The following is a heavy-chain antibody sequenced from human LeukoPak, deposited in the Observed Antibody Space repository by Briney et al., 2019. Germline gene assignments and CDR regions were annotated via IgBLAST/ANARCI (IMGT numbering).Heavy chain of an antibody. J-gene: IGHJ4*02. V-gene: IGHV3-23*01. D-gene: IGHD2-15*01. Sequence: GGSLRLSCAASGFTFSSYAMSWVRQAPGKGLEWLAPISGSGGSTYYAHSLQGRFTISRGNSKNTVSLQMNSLRAEDTAVYYCPKDRYCRGGSCYSDFDYWGQGTLVTVSS. CDR1: GFTFSSYA. CDR2: ISGSGGST. CDR3: PKDRYCRGGSCYSDFDY.